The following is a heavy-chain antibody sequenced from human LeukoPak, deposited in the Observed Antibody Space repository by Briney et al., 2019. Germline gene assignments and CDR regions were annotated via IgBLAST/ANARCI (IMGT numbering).Heavy chain of an antibody. V-gene: IGHV4-38-2*02. J-gene: IGHJ2*01. D-gene: IGHD1-14*01. CDR2: IYHSGST. Sequence: SETLSLTCTVSGYSISSGYYWGWIRQPPGKGLEWVGSIYHSGSTYYNPSLKSRVTISVDTSKNQLSLRLSSVTPEDTAVYYCARTYDHHDWYFDLWGRGTLVTVSS. CDR3: ARTYDHHDWYFDL. CDR1: GYSISSGYY.